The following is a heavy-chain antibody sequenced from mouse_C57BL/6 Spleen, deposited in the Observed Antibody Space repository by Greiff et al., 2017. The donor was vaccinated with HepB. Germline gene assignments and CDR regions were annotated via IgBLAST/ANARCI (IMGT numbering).Heavy chain of an antibody. CDR3: ARGITTVSDY. J-gene: IGHJ2*01. V-gene: IGHV1-61*01. CDR2: IYPSDSET. CDR1: GYTFTSYW. D-gene: IGHD1-1*01. Sequence: QVQLQQPGAELVRPGSSVKLSCKASGYTFTSYWMDWVKQRPGQGLEWIGNIYPSDSETHYNQKFKDKATLTVDTSSSTAYMQRSSLTYEDAAVYYWARGITTVSDYWGQGTTLTVAS.